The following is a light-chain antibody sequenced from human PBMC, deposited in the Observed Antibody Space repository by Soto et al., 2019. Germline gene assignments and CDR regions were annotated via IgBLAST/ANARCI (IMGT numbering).Light chain of an antibody. Sequence: QSVLTQPPSASGSPGQSVTISCTGTSSNIGGYNYVSWYQHQPGKAPKVMIYEGSKRPSGVPDRVSGSKSGNTASLAVSGLQPEDEADYYCRSYDCSNSVGVFGGGTKLTVL. V-gene: IGLV2-8*01. CDR1: SSNIGGYNY. CDR2: EGS. J-gene: IGLJ3*02. CDR3: RSYDCSNSVGV.